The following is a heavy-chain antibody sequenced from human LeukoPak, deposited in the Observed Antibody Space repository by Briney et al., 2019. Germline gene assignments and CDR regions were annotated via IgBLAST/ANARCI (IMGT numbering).Heavy chain of an antibody. CDR3: ARSRLFYDILTGYYFDY. J-gene: IGHJ4*02. CDR2: IYPGDSDT. Sequence: GESLQISCKGSGYRFSIYWIAWVRQMPGKGLEWMGIIYPGDSDTRYSPSFQGQVTISADKSISTAYLQWSSLKASDTAMYYCARSRLFYDILTGYYFDYWGQGTLVTVSS. CDR1: GYRFSIYW. V-gene: IGHV5-51*01. D-gene: IGHD3-9*01.